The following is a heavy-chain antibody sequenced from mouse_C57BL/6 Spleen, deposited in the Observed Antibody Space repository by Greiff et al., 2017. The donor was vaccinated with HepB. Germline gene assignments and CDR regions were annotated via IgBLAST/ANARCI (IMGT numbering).Heavy chain of an antibody. J-gene: IGHJ2*01. CDR2: ILPGSGST. V-gene: IGHV1-9*01. CDR1: GYTFTGYW. CDR3: ARNYYGSYYFDY. Sequence: QVQLQQSGAELMKPGASVKLSCKATGYTFTGYWIEWVKQRPGHGLEWIGEILPGSGSTNYNEKFKGKATFTADTSSNTAYMQLSILTTEDSAIYYCARNYYGSYYFDYWGQGTTLTVSS. D-gene: IGHD1-1*01.